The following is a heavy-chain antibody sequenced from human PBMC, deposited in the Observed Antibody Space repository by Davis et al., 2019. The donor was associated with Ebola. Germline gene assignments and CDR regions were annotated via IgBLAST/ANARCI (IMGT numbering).Heavy chain of an antibody. Sequence: PGGSLRLSCAASGSTFSSYSMNWVRQTPGKGLEWVSSISSSSSYKYYADSVKGRFTTSRDNAKNSLYLQMNSLRAEDTAMYYCATVPPFGIGAGVWGQGTMVTVSS. V-gene: IGHV3-21*01. CDR1: GSTFSSYS. J-gene: IGHJ3*01. D-gene: IGHD1-14*01. CDR3: ATVPPFGIGAGV. CDR2: ISSSSSYK.